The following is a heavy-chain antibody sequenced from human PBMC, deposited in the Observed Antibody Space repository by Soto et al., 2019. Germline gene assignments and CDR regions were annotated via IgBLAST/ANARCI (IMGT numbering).Heavy chain of an antibody. CDR1: GASISFHSYY. V-gene: IGHV4-39*01. Sequence: SETLSLTCTVSGASISFHSYYWTWIRQPPGKGLEWIGSSYYSGTTYFNPSLKSRATISVDTSKNQFSLRLTSVTAADTAIYYCTRRYNWNGNYFDPWGPGALVTVSS. J-gene: IGHJ5*02. CDR3: TRRYNWNGNYFDP. CDR2: SYYSGTT. D-gene: IGHD1-20*01.